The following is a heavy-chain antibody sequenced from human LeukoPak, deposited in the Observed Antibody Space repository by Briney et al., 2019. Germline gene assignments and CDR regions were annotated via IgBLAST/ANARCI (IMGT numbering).Heavy chain of an antibody. D-gene: IGHD1-26*01. J-gene: IGHJ4*02. CDR3: VKDSPPRYSGSPPAY. V-gene: IGHV3-13*01. CDR1: GFTFSSYD. CDR2: MGTAGDT. Sequence: GGSLRLSCAASGFTFSSYDMHWVRQATGKGLEWVSAMGTAGDTYCPGSVKGRFTISRDNAKNSLYLQMNSLRADDTAVYYCVKDSPPRYSGSPPAYWGQGTLVTVSS.